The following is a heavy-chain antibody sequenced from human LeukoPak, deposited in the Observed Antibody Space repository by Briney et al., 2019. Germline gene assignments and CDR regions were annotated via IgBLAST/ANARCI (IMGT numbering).Heavy chain of an antibody. V-gene: IGHV1-18*01. D-gene: IGHD3-9*01. Sequence: ASVKVSCKASGYTFTSYGISWVRQAPGQGLEWMGWISAYNGNTNYAQKLQGRVTMTTDTSTSTAYMELRSLRSDDTAVYYCARGGDNYDILTGYYIADYYYGMDVWGQGTTVTVSS. CDR1: GYTFTSYG. CDR3: ARGGDNYDILTGYYIADYYYGMDV. J-gene: IGHJ6*02. CDR2: ISAYNGNT.